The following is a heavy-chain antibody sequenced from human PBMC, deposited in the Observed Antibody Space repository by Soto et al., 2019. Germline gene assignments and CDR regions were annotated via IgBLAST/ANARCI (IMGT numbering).Heavy chain of an antibody. CDR1: GGSISSYY. D-gene: IGHD5-18*01. J-gene: IGHJ6*02. CDR2: IYTSGST. CDR3: ARGGGYSYGLYYYYGMDV. V-gene: IGHV4-4*07. Sequence: SETLSLTRTVSGGSISSYYWSWIRQPAGKGLEWIGRIYTSGSTNYNPSLKSRVTMSVDTSKNQFSLKLSSVTAADTAVYYCARGGGYSYGLYYYYGMDVWGQGTTVTVSS.